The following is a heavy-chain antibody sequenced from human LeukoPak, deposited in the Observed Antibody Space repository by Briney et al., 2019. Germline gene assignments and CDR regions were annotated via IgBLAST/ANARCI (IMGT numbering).Heavy chain of an antibody. CDR1: GGSFSGYY. CDR3: ARRARIAVPGTGWFDP. J-gene: IGHJ5*02. Sequence: SETLSLTCAVYGGSFSGYYWSRIRQPPGKGLEWIGEINHSGSTNYNPSLKSRVTISVDTSKNQFSLKLSSVTAADTAVYYCARRARIAVPGTGWFDPWGQGTLVTVSS. CDR2: INHSGST. V-gene: IGHV4-34*01. D-gene: IGHD6-19*01.